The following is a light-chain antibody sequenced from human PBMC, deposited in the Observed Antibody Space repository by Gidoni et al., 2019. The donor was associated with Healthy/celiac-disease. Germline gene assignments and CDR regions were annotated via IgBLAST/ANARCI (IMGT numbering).Light chain of an antibody. CDR2: GAS. Sequence: EIVMTQYPATLSVSPGERATLSCRASQSVNSNLAWYQQKPGQAPRLLIYGASTRATGIPARFSGSGSGTEFTLTISSLQSEDFAVYYCQQYNNWPETFGQGTKVEIK. CDR3: QQYNNWPET. J-gene: IGKJ1*01. CDR1: QSVNSN. V-gene: IGKV3-15*01.